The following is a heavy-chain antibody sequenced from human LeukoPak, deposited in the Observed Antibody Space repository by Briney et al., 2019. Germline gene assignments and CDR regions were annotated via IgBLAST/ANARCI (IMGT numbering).Heavy chain of an antibody. J-gene: IGHJ4*02. D-gene: IGHD6-19*01. Sequence: GGSLRLSCAASGFTFSSYAMMWVRQAPGKGLEWGAAISGSGGSTYYADSVKGRFTISRDNAKNTLYLQMSSLRADDTALYYCAKDLEQWLVRGAFDYWGQGTLVTVSP. CDR2: ISGSGGST. CDR3: AKDLEQWLVRGAFDY. V-gene: IGHV3-23*01. CDR1: GFTFSSYA.